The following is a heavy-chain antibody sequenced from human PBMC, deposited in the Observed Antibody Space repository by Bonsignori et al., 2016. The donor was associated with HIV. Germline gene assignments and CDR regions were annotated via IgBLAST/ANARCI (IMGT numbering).Heavy chain of an antibody. J-gene: IGHJ3*02. Sequence: WIRQPPGKGLEWVSSISRSGDYIYYRDSVRGRITISRDNAKNSLYLQMNSLRADDTAVYYCARGATSSPLPDDDGFDIWGQGTMVTVSS. D-gene: IGHD1-26*01. V-gene: IGHV3-21*01. CDR3: ARGATSSPLPDDDGFDI. CDR2: ISRSGDYI.